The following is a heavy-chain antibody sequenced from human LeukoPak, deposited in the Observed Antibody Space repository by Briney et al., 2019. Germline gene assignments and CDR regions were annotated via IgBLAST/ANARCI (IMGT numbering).Heavy chain of an antibody. Sequence: GGSLRLSCAASGFTFSSYSMNWVRQAPGKGLEWVSYISSSSSTIYYADSVKGRFTISRDNAKNSLYLQMNSLRAEDTAVYYCASSVGQYQLLLFDYWGQGTLVTVSS. CDR2: ISSSSSTI. D-gene: IGHD2-2*01. CDR1: GFTFSSYS. CDR3: ASSVGQYQLLLFDY. J-gene: IGHJ4*02. V-gene: IGHV3-48*01.